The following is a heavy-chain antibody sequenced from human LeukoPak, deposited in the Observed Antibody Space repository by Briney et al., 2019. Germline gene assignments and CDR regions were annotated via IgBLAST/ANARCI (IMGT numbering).Heavy chain of an antibody. CDR3: AREPYYASGSYYPI. Sequence: PGGSLRLSCAASGFTFSSYAMSWVRQAPGKGLEWAALISYDGNSKYYADSVKGRFTISRDNSKNTLFLQMNSLRAEDTAVYYCAREPYYASGSYYPIWGQGTMVTVSS. CDR2: ISYDGNSK. D-gene: IGHD3-10*01. J-gene: IGHJ3*01. V-gene: IGHV3-30*03. CDR1: GFTFSSYA.